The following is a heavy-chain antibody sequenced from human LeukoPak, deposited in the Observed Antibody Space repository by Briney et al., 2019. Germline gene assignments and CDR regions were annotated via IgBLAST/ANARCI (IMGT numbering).Heavy chain of an antibody. CDR3: ARPAEPTYYYDSSGYPY. V-gene: IGHV4-34*01. D-gene: IGHD3-22*01. J-gene: IGHJ4*02. CDR2: INHSGST. CDR1: GGSFSGYY. Sequence: SETLSLTCAVYGGSFSGYYWSWIRQPPGKGLEWIGEINHSGSTNYNPSLKSRVTISVDTSKNQFSLKLSSVTAADTAVYYCARPAEPTYYYDSSGYPYWGQGTLATVSS.